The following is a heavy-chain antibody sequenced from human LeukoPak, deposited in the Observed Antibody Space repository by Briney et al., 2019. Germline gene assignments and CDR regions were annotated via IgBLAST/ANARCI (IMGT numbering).Heavy chain of an antibody. Sequence: GGSLRLSCAASGFTFSSYWMSWVRQAPGKGLEWVANIKQDGSEKYYVDSVKGRFTISRDNAKNSLYLQMNSLRAEDTAVYYCARDIGRRYYYYMDVWGKGTTVTVSS. V-gene: IGHV3-7*01. J-gene: IGHJ6*03. D-gene: IGHD1-26*01. CDR1: GFTFSSYW. CDR3: ARDIGRRYYYYMDV. CDR2: IKQDGSEK.